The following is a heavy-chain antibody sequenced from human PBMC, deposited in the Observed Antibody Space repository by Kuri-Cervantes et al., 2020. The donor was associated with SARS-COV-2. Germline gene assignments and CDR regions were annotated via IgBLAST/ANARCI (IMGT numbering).Heavy chain of an antibody. J-gene: IGHJ4*02. CDR1: GGTFSSYA. V-gene: IGHV1-46*01. CDR2: INPSGGST. D-gene: IGHD2-21*02. CDR3: ARDGGDRGSRPSTFDY. Sequence: ASVKVSCKASGGTFSSYAISWVRQAPGQGLEWMGIINPSGGSTSYAQKFQGRVTMTRDTSTSTVYMELSSLRSEDTAVYYCARDGGDRGSRPSTFDYWGQGTLVTVSS.